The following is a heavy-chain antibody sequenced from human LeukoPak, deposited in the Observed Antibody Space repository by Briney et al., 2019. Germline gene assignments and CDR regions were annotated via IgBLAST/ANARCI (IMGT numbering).Heavy chain of an antibody. Sequence: PSETLSHTCTVSGGSISNKYWSWIRQPPGKGLEFIGYIHYYGSTNYNPSLNSRVTMSVDTSKNQFSLRLSSVTAADTAVYFCARGGWSLDLWGRGTLVTVSS. CDR3: ARGGWSLDL. CDR2: IHYYGST. J-gene: IGHJ2*01. CDR1: GGSISNKY. V-gene: IGHV4-59*01.